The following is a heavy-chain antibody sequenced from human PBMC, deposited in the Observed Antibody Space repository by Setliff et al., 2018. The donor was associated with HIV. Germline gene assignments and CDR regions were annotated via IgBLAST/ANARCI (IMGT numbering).Heavy chain of an antibody. Sequence: SETLSLTCGVDDGSFSGYSWSWIRQSPGKGLEWIGSIYYSGSTYYNPSLKSRVTISVDTSKNQFSLKLSSVTAADTAVYYCARQTTGATKVRYFDYWAQGTLVTVSS. J-gene: IGHJ4*02. V-gene: IGHV4-34*01. CDR3: ARQTTGATKVRYFDY. D-gene: IGHD1-1*01. CDR1: DGSFSGYS. CDR2: IYYSGST.